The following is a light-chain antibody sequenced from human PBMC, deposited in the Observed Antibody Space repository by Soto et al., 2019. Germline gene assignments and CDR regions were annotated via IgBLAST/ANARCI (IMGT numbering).Light chain of an antibody. Sequence: QSVRTQPASVSGSRGQSITISWTGTSSDVGGYNYVSWYQHHPGKAPKLMIHEVSDRPSGISNRFSGSKSGNTASLTISGLQAEDEADYYCSSYRSDTTYVFGTGTKVTVL. CDR2: EVS. CDR1: SSDVGGYNY. CDR3: SSYRSDTTYV. J-gene: IGLJ1*01. V-gene: IGLV2-14*01.